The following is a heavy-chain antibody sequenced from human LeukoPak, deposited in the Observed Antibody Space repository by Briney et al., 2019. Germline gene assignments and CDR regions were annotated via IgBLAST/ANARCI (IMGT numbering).Heavy chain of an antibody. D-gene: IGHD2-15*01. V-gene: IGHV1-2*02. Sequence: ASVKVSCKASGYTFTGYYMHWVRQAPGQGLEWKGWINPNSGGTNSAQKFQGRVTMTRDTSISTAYMELSRLRSDDTAVYYCARGYCSGGDCYEFDYWGQGTLVTVSS. CDR2: INPNSGGT. CDR1: GYTFTGYY. J-gene: IGHJ4*02. CDR3: ARGYCSGGDCYEFDY.